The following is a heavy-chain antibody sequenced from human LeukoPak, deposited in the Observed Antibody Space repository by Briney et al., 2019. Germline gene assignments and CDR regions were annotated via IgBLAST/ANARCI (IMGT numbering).Heavy chain of an antibody. Sequence: GASVKVSCKASGYTFTSYGISWVRQAPGQGLEWMGWISAYNGNTNYAQKLQGRVTMTTDTSTSTAYMELRSLRSDDTAVYYCARVLTMIVVVITRGAYDAFDIWGQGTMVTVSS. CDR3: ARVLTMIVVVITRGAYDAFDI. CDR2: ISAYNGNT. V-gene: IGHV1-18*01. J-gene: IGHJ3*02. D-gene: IGHD3-22*01. CDR1: GYTFTSYG.